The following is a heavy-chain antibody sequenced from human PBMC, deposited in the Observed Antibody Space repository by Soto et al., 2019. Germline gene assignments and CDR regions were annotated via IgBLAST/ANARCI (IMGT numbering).Heavy chain of an antibody. CDR2: ISYDGSDK. Sequence: QVQLVESGGGVAQPGRSLRLSCAASGITCSRYAMHWVCQAPGKGLEWVAVISYDGSDKYYADSVKCRFTISRDNSKNMRDLQMSSLRADDPAVCYCANALGELSPESYDYWGEGTLITVSS. J-gene: IGHJ4*02. D-gene: IGHD3-16*02. CDR1: GITCSRYA. CDR3: ANALGELSPESYDY. V-gene: IGHV3-30*18.